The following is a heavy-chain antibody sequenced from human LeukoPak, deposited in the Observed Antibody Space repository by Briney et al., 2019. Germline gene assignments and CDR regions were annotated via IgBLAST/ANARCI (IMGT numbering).Heavy chain of an antibody. CDR2: IYYSGST. V-gene: IGHV4-59*01. Sequence: PSETLSLTCTVSGGSISSYYWSWIRQPPGKGLVGIGYIYYSGSTNYNPSLKSRVTISVDTSKNQFSLKLSSVTAADTAVYYCARFYGDYPFYYYYYYGMDVWGQGTTVTVSS. CDR3: ARFYGDYPFYYYYYYGMDV. J-gene: IGHJ6*02. D-gene: IGHD4-17*01. CDR1: GGSISSYY.